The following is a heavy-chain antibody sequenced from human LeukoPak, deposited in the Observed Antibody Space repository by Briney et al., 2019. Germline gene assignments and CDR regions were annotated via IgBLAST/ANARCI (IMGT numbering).Heavy chain of an antibody. CDR2: ISGSGGST. Sequence: QSGGSLRLSCAASGFTFSSYAMSWVRQAPGKGLEWVSAISGSGGSTYYADSVKGRFTISRDNSKNTLYLQMNSLRAEDTAVYYCARVGNLYYYYMDVWGKGTTVTVSS. D-gene: IGHD4-23*01. CDR1: GFTFSSYA. CDR3: ARVGNLYYYYMDV. V-gene: IGHV3-23*01. J-gene: IGHJ6*03.